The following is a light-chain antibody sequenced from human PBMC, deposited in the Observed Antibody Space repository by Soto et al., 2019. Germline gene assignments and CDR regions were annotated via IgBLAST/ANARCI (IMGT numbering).Light chain of an antibody. Sequence: QSALTQPPSVSGAPGQRVTISCTGSSSNIGSTYDVQWYQQLPGTAPKLLIHGNTNRPSGVPDRFSGSKSGTSASLAITGLQADDEADYYCQPYDDSMSGHYVFGTGTKVTVL. CDR3: QPYDDSMSGHYV. J-gene: IGLJ1*01. CDR1: SSNIGSTYD. CDR2: GNT. V-gene: IGLV1-40*01.